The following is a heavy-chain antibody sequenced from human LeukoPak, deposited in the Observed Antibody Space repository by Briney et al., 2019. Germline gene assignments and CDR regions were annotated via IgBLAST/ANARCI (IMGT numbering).Heavy chain of an antibody. J-gene: IGHJ4*02. Sequence: PSETLSLTCTVSGGSISSGSYYWSWIRQPAGKGLEWIGRIYTSGSTNYNPSLKSRVTISVDTSKNQFSLKLSSVTAADTAVYYCAGSIFGVAPFDYWGQGTLVTVSS. CDR1: GGSISSGSYY. CDR2: IYTSGST. CDR3: AGSIFGVAPFDY. V-gene: IGHV4-61*02. D-gene: IGHD3-3*01.